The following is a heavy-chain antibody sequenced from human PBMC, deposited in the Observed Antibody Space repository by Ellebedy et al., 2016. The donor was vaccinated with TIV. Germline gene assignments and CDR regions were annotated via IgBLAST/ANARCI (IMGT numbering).Heavy chain of an antibody. D-gene: IGHD4-17*01. CDR2: IRQEGDEI. V-gene: IGHV3-7*01. CDR1: GFNFRQYA. CDR3: ARRASYGDYAVQVNPWFDP. Sequence: PGGSLRLSCEISGFNFRQYAMTWVRQAPGKGLEWVAKIRQEGDEIYYVESVKGRFTISRDNAKNSLFLQMKSLRVEDTAVYYCARRASYGDYAVQVNPWFDPWGQGTLVTVSS. J-gene: IGHJ5*02.